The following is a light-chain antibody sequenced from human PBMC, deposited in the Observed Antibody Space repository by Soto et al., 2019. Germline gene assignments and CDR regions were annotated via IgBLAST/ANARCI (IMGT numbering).Light chain of an antibody. V-gene: IGLV2-8*01. CDR2: EVN. CDR3: TSYAGNNDVL. J-gene: IGLJ2*01. Sequence: QSALTQPPSASGAPGQSVTISCTGTGSDCGGYKYVSWYQQHPGNAPKLIIYEVNKRPSGVPDRCSGSKSGNTASLTVSGLQAEDEADYYCTSYAGNNDVLFGGGTKLTVL. CDR1: GSDCGGYKY.